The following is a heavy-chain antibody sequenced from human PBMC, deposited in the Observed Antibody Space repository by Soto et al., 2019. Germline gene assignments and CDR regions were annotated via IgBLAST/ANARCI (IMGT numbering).Heavy chain of an antibody. J-gene: IGHJ5*02. D-gene: IGHD6-13*01. CDR1: GFIFSGSA. CDR3: TRHIGGIAAAGAP. CDR2: IRSKANSYAT. V-gene: IGHV3-73*01. Sequence: EVQLVESGGGLVQPGGSLKLSCAASGFIFSGSAMHWVRQASGKGLEWVGRIRSKANSYATAYAASVKGRFTISRDDSKNTAYLQMNSLKTEDTAVYYCTRHIGGIAAAGAPWGQGTLVTVSS.